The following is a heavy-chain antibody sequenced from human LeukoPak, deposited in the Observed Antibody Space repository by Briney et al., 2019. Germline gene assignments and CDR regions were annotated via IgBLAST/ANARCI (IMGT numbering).Heavy chain of an antibody. CDR1: GYTFTSYG. D-gene: IGHD3-3*01. J-gene: IGHJ4*02. CDR2: ISAYNGNT. V-gene: IGHV1-18*01. CDR3: AGGPLRFLEWLLTY. Sequence: GASVKVSCKASGYTFTSYGISWVRQAPGQGLEWMGWISAYNGNTNYAQKFQGRVTMTRGMSTSTVYMELRSLRSDDTAVYYCAGGPLRFLEWLLTYRGQGTLVTVSS.